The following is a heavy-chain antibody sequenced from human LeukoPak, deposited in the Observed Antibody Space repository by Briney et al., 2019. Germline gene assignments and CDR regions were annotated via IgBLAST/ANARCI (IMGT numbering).Heavy chain of an antibody. CDR3: ARDSDSVYPPPKFDP. D-gene: IGHD5/OR15-5a*01. CDR2: IDHNGKT. V-gene: IGHV1-18*01. Sequence: ASVKVSCKASGYTFTRSGISWLRQAPAQGIAWRGGIDHNGKTNIAQKFQGRVTMTTDPSTTTAFMEVRSLRSDDTAVYYCARDSDSVYPPPKFDPWGQGTLVTVSS. CDR1: GYTFTRSG. J-gene: IGHJ5*02.